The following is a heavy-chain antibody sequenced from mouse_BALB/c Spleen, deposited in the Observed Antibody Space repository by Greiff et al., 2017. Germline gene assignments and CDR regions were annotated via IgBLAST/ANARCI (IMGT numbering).Heavy chain of an antibody. Sequence: VQLQQSGAELVRPGASVKLSCKASGYTFTSYWINWVKQRPGQGLEWIGNIYPSDSYTNYNQKFKDKATLTVDKSSSTAYMQLSSPTSEDSAVYYCTRGFAYWGQGTLVTVSA. CDR3: TRGFAY. J-gene: IGHJ3*01. CDR1: GYTFTSYW. CDR2: IYPSDSYT. V-gene: IGHV1-69*02.